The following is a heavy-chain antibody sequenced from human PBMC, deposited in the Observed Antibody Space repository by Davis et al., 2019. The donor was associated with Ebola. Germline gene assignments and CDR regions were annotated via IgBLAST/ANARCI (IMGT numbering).Heavy chain of an antibody. CDR3: ARVRFSEQQLVRGFDY. D-gene: IGHD6-13*01. CDR1: GYTFTGYY. J-gene: IGHJ4*02. CDR2: INPNSGGT. Sequence: ASVKVSCKASGYTFTGYYMHWVRQAPGQGLEWMGWINPNSGGTNYAQKFQGRVTMTRDTSISTAYMELSRLRSDDTAVYYCARVRFSEQQLVRGFDYWGQGTLVTVSS. V-gene: IGHV1-2*02.